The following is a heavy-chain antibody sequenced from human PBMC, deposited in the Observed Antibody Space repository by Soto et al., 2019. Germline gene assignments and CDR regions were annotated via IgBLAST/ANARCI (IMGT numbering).Heavy chain of an antibody. D-gene: IGHD1-1*01. CDR1: GFTFSDSY. CDR2: IGSTNSYT. CDR3: ARDLFPAEKNWNDAYNYFDP. V-gene: IGHV3-11*05. Sequence: LRLSCAASGFTFSDSYMSWIRQAPGKGLEYVSYIGSTNSYTDYADSVRGRFTISRDNAKRSLYLQMSGLTSDDTAVYYCARDLFPAEKNWNDAYNYFDPWGQGTLVTVSS. J-gene: IGHJ5*02.